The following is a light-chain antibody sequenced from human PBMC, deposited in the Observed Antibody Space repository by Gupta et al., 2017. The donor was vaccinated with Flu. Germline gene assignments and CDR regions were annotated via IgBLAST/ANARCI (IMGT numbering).Light chain of an antibody. CDR1: QGISNN. CDR3: QKDDSYPLT. CDR2: AAS. Sequence: DIQMTQSPSSLSASVGDRVTISCRARQGISNNLAWYQQKPGKVPRLLIYAASTLQSGVPSRFSGSGSGTDFTLTISSLQPEDVASYYCQKDDSYPLTFGGGTRVDIK. J-gene: IGKJ4*01. V-gene: IGKV1-27*01.